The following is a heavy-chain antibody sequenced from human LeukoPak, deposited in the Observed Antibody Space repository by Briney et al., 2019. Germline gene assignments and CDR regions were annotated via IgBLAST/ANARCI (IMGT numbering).Heavy chain of an antibody. D-gene: IGHD3-22*01. CDR1: GGSISSYY. J-gene: IGHJ5*02. V-gene: IGHV4-59*08. Sequence: SETLSLTCAVSGGSISSYYWNWIRQPPGKGLEWIDCFYYSGSTNYNPSLKRRVTISVDTSKNQFSLKLSSVTAADTAVYYCARHFGYYDSSGCYLGNWFDPWGQGTLVTVSS. CDR3: ARHFGYYDSSGCYLGNWFDP. CDR2: FYYSGST.